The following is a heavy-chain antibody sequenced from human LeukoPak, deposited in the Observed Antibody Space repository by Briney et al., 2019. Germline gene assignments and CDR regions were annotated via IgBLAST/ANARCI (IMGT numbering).Heavy chain of an antibody. Sequence: ASVKVSCKASGDTFTGSFMHWVRQAPGQGLEWMGWINSNTGGTKFAQKFQGRVTMTRDTSISTAYMELRSLRSDDTAVYSCARADPVSYWGQGTQVTVSS. V-gene: IGHV1-2*02. CDR2: INSNTGGT. CDR1: GDTFTGSF. D-gene: IGHD3-10*01. J-gene: IGHJ4*02. CDR3: ARADPVSY.